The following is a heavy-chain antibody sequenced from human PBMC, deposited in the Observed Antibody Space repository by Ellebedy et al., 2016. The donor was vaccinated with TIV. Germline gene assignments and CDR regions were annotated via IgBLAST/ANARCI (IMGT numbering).Heavy chain of an antibody. CDR2: IRYDGSNK. J-gene: IGHJ5*02. D-gene: IGHD5-18*01. CDR3: AKDREYSYGWFDP. Sequence: GESLKISCAASGFTFSSYGMHWVRQAPGKGLEWVAFIRYDGSNKYYADSVKGRFTISRDNSKNTLYLQMNSLRAEDTAVYYCAKDREYSYGWFDPWGQGTLVTVSS. CDR1: GFTFSSYG. V-gene: IGHV3-30*02.